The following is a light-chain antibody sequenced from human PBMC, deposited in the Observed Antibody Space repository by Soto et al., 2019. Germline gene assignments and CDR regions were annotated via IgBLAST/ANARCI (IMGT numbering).Light chain of an antibody. CDR2: GAS. J-gene: IGKJ2*01. CDR3: QQYNNWPPKHT. CDR1: QSVGSN. Sequence: EIVMTQSPAILSVSPGERATLSCRASQSVGSNLAWYQQKPGQAPRLLIYGASTRATGIPARFSGSGSGTEFTLTISGLHSEDFAVYYCQQYNNWPPKHTFGQGTKLEIK. V-gene: IGKV3-15*01.